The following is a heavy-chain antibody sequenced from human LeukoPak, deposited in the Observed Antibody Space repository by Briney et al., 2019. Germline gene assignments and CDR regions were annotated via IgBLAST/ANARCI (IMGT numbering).Heavy chain of an antibody. D-gene: IGHD2-2*01. CDR3: ARHGARYRGSTGCMNLFYY. Sequence: PSETLSLTCTVSGDSISSGTSYWGCIRQPPGKGLEWIGTVHSGGSTYYHPSLRGRVTMPVDTSTNHFSLKLSSVTAADTAVYYCARHGARYRGSTGCMNLFYYWGQGTLVTVSS. CDR1: GDSISSGTSY. CDR2: VHSGGST. J-gene: IGHJ4*02. V-gene: IGHV4-39*01.